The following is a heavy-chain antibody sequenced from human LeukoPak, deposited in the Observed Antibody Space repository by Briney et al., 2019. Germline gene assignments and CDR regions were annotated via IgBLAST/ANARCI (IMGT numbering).Heavy chain of an antibody. V-gene: IGHV1-8*01. CDR2: MNPNSGNT. CDR1: GYTFTSYD. Sequence: ASVKVSCKASGYTFTSYDINWVRQATGQGREWMGWMNPNSGNTGYAQKFQGRVTMTRNTSISTAYMELRSLRSEDTAVYYCARGKRVVAAEWYYYYYGMDVWGQGTTVTVSS. J-gene: IGHJ6*02. D-gene: IGHD2-15*01. CDR3: ARGKRVVAAEWYYYYYGMDV.